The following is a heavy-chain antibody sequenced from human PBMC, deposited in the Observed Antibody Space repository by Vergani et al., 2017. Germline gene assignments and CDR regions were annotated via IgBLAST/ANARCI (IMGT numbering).Heavy chain of an antibody. D-gene: IGHD2-2*01. V-gene: IGHV4-61*02. J-gene: IGHJ3*01. CDR2: ISDSGNA. CDR1: GGSISAGYYF. CDR3: ARRSGWYCCSKVHPLRSAFDV. Sequence: QVQLQASGPGRVKPSQTLSLTCTMSGGSISAGYYFWSWIRQPAGKGLEWLGHISDSGNASHSPSLKTRVSLSVDTSKNHFSLTVTSVTAADTAIYFCARRSGWYCCSKVHPLRSAFDVWGHGTVVTVS.